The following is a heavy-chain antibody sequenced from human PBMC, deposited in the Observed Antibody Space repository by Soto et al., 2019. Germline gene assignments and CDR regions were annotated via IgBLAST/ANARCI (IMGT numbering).Heavy chain of an antibody. J-gene: IGHJ4*01. CDR3: ARDRDLYRDMFHADL. Sequence: GGSLRLSCVASGFTLSDYSMVWVRQAPGKGLEWLSYIFVTSSPIYYADSVKGRFTVSRDNAQNSLFLLMNSLRAEDTAIYYCARDRDLYRDMFHADLWGQGTLVTVSS. CDR1: GFTLSDYS. CDR2: IFVTSSPI. V-gene: IGHV3-48*04. D-gene: IGHD3-10*02.